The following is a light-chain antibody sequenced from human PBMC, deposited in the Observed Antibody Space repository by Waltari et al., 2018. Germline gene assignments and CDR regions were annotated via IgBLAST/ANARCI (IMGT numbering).Light chain of an antibody. V-gene: IGKV4-1*01. CDR3: QQYYSTPYT. J-gene: IGKJ2*01. Sequence: DIVMTLSPDSLAVLLGGGPHINCKASQSVLYSSDNKNYLAWYRQKPGQPPNLLIYWASTRESGVPGRFSGSGSGTDFTLTISSLQAEDVAVYYCQQYYSTPYTFGQGTKLEIK. CDR1: QSVLYSSDNKNY. CDR2: WAS.